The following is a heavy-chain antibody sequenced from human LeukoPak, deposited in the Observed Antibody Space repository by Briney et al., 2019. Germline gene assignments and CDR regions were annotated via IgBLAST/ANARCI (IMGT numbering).Heavy chain of an antibody. J-gene: IGHJ4*02. CDR2: ITSGTTYI. D-gene: IGHD6-6*01. V-gene: IGHV3-21*01. Sequence: GGFLRLSCAASGFTVSSNYMNWVRQSPEKGLEWVSSITSGTTYIYYADSVRGRFTLSRDNAKNSLYLQMNSLRAEDTAVYYCARWPYSSSYYFDYWGQGTLVTVSS. CDR3: ARWPYSSSYYFDY. CDR1: GFTVSSNY.